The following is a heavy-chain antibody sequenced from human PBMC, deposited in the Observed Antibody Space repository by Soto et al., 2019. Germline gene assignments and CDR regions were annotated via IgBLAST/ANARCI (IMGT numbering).Heavy chain of an antibody. CDR3: ARGSPQVTMVRGVIYWFDP. J-gene: IGHJ5*02. Sequence: ASVKVSCKASGYTFTSYGISWVRQAPGQGLEWMGWISAYNGNTNYAQKLQGRVTMTTDTSTSTAYMELRSPRSDDTAVYYCARGSPQVTMVRGVIYWFDPWGQGTLVTVSS. CDR2: ISAYNGNT. V-gene: IGHV1-18*01. CDR1: GYTFTSYG. D-gene: IGHD3-10*01.